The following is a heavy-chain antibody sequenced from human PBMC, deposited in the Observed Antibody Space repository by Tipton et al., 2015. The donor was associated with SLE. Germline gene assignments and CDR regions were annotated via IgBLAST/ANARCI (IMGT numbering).Heavy chain of an antibody. V-gene: IGHV1-69*06. Sequence: QLVQSGAEVKKPGSSVKVSCKASGGTFSSYAISWVRQAPGQGLEWMGGIIPIFGTANYAQKFQGRVTITADKSTSTAYMELSSLRSEDTAVYYCARGGSYYYDSSGRAHAFDIWGQGTMVTVSS. CDR2: IIPIFGTA. J-gene: IGHJ3*02. CDR1: GGTFSSYA. D-gene: IGHD3-22*01. CDR3: ARGGSYYYDSSGRAHAFDI.